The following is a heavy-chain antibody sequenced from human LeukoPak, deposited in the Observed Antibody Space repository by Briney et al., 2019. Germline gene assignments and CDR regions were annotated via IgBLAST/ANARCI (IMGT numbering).Heavy chain of an antibody. Sequence: ASVKVSCKASGYTFASYGINWVRQGPRQGLEWMGWISAYNGSTNYAQNLQDRVTMTTDTSTNIAYMELRSLRSDDTAVYFCATIGYGANWFHHWGQGTLVTVSS. D-gene: IGHD4-17*01. J-gene: IGHJ5*02. CDR3: ATIGYGANWFHH. CDR1: GYTFASYG. CDR2: ISAYNGST. V-gene: IGHV1-18*01.